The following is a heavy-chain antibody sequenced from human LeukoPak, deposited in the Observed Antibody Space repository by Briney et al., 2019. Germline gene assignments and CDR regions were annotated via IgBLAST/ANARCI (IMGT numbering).Heavy chain of an antibody. Sequence: GGSLRLSCAASGFTFSSYAMPWVRQAPGKGLEWVAVISYDGSNKYYADSVKGRFTISRDNSKNTLYLQMNSLRAEDTAVYYCARDRVVVVPAAPYYYYGMDVWGQGTTVTVSS. CDR1: GFTFSSYA. V-gene: IGHV3-30-3*01. CDR2: ISYDGSNK. J-gene: IGHJ6*02. CDR3: ARDRVVVVPAAPYYYYGMDV. D-gene: IGHD2-2*01.